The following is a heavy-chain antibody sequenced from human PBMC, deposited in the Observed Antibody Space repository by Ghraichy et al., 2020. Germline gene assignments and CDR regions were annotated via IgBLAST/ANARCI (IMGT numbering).Heavy chain of an antibody. CDR3: ARDRPTSFDF. CDR2: INEDGSEK. V-gene: IGHV3-7*01. CDR1: GFTFSNYW. J-gene: IGHJ4*02. Sequence: GESLNISCAASGFTFSNYWMSWLRQAPGKGLEWVANINEDGSEKHYLDSVKGRFTISRDNAYNTLFLQMNGLGSEEMAVYYCARDRPTSFDFWGQGTLITVSS.